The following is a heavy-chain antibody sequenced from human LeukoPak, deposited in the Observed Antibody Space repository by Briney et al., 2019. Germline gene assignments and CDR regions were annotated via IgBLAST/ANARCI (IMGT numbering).Heavy chain of an antibody. J-gene: IGHJ6*02. V-gene: IGHV3-74*01. CDR2: INNDGSGT. CDR1: GFTVSSNY. D-gene: IGHD3-10*01. Sequence: PGGSLRLSCAASGFTVSSNYMSWVRQAPGKGLEWVSVINNDGSGTNYADSVKGRSTISRDNAKNTLYLQMTSLGAEDTAVYYCVRGGFGHAMDVWGQGTTVTVSS. CDR3: VRGGFGHAMDV.